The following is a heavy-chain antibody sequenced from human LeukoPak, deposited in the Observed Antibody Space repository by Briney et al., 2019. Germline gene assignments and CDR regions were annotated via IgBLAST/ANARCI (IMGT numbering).Heavy chain of an antibody. CDR2: IYTRGTT. J-gene: IGHJ6*03. CDR3: ARVYTVMGATTVDHYHYYMDV. V-gene: IGHV4-61*09. Sequence: PSETLSLTCTVSGGSIRSGSYYWSWIRPPAGQGLEWIGHIYTRGTTNYNPSVKSRVTVSLDTSKNQISLKLSSVTAADTAIYYCARVYTVMGATTVDHYHYYMDVWGKGTTVTVSS. D-gene: IGHD5-18*01. CDR1: GGSIRSGSYY.